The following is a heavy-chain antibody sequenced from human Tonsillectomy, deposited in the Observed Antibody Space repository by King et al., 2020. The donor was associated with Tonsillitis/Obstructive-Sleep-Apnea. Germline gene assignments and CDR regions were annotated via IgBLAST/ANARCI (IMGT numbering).Heavy chain of an antibody. D-gene: IGHD3-10*01. CDR2: IYPGDSDT. V-gene: IGHV5-51*01. Sequence: VQLVESGAEVKKPGESLKISCKGSGYSFTSYWIGWVRQMPGKGLEWMGIIYPGDSDTRYSPSFQGQVTISADKSISTAYLQWSSLKASDTAMYYCARQWGSYYYGSGNWFDPWGQGTLVTVSS. CDR3: ARQWGSYYYGSGNWFDP. J-gene: IGHJ5*02. CDR1: GYSFTSYW.